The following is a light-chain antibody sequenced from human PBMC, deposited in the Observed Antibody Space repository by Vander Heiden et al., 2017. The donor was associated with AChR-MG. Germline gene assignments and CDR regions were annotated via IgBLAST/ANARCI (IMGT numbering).Light chain of an antibody. Sequence: QSVLTQPPSASGTPGQSLTISCSGSSSNIGTHTVSWYQHVPGAAPKLLIHTNTDRPAGVPDRFSGSKSGASASLAISGLQSEDEADYYCLVWDGSLNGWVFGGGTRLTVL. CDR2: TNT. J-gene: IGLJ3*02. V-gene: IGLV1-44*01. CDR1: SSNIGTHT. CDR3: LVWDGSLNGWV.